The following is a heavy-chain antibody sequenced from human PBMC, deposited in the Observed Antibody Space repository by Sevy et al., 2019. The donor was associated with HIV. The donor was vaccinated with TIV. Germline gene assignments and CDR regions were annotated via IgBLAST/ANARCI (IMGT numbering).Heavy chain of an antibody. Sequence: GGSLRLSCAASGFSFTNAWMSWVRQAPGKGLEWVGRIKSKTDGGTGDFAAPVKGRFAISRDDSKSTFYLQMDSLKTEDTGVYYCTAGVGTSDCDYWGQGILVTVSS. V-gene: IGHV3-15*01. CDR1: GFSFTNAW. CDR2: IKSKTDGGTG. J-gene: IGHJ4*02. D-gene: IGHD1-26*01. CDR3: TAGVGTSDCDY.